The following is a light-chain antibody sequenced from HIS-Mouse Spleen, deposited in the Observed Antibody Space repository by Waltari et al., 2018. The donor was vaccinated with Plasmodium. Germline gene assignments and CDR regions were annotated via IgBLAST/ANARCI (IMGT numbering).Light chain of an antibody. V-gene: IGLV3-21*03. CDR1: NLGSKS. J-gene: IGLJ2*01. CDR2: DDS. Sequence: SYVLTQPPSVSVAPGKTARITCGGNNLGSKSVHWYQQQPGQAPVLVVYDDSDRPSGSHERFSWYNSGNTARLTISRVEAWEEADYDCQVGDSSREHVVFGGGTKRTVL. CDR3: QVGDSSREHVV.